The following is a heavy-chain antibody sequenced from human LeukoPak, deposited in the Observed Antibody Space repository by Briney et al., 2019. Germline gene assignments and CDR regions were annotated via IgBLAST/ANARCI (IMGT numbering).Heavy chain of an antibody. J-gene: IGHJ5*02. D-gene: IGHD3-22*01. CDR2: INHSGST. V-gene: IGHV4-34*01. CDR1: LDSTTSNF. CDR3: ARDLNYFDSSGYPLP. Sequence: PPETLSLTCTVSLDSTTSNFWSWIRQPPGKGLEWIGEINHSGSTNYNPSLKSRVTISVDTSKNQFSLKLSSVTAADTAVYFCARDLNYFDSSGYPLPWGQGTLVTVSS.